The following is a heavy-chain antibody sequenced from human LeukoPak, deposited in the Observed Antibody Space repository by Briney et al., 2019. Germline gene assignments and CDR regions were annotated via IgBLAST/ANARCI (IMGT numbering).Heavy chain of an antibody. V-gene: IGHV4-34*01. CDR2: INHSGST. CDR3: ARGTEGSENGSGRWWYYYMDV. J-gene: IGHJ6*03. Sequence: KPSETPSLTCAVYGGSFSGYYWSWIRQPPGKGLEWVGGINHSGSTNYNPSLKSRVTISVDTSKNQFSLKLSSVTAADTAVYYCARGTEGSENGSGRWWYYYMDVWGKGTTVTVSS. CDR1: GGSFSGYY. D-gene: IGHD3-10*01.